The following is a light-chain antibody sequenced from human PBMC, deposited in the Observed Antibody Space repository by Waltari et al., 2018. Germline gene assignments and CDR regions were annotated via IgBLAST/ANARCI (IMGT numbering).Light chain of an antibody. CDR2: AAS. CDR3: QQSYSTPVT. J-gene: IGKJ3*01. V-gene: IGKV1-8*01. CDR1: QGISSY. Sequence: AIRITQSPSSLSASTGDRVPITCRASQGISSYLAWYQQKPGKAPKVLIYAASTLQSGVPSRFSGSGSGTDFTLTISCLQSEDFATYYCQQSYSTPVTFGPGTKVDIK.